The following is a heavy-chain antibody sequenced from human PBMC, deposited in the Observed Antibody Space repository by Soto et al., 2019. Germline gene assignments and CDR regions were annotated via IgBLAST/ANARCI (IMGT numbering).Heavy chain of an antibody. CDR3: ARDRGRSSSWGGYYYYGMDV. D-gene: IGHD6-13*01. J-gene: IGHJ6*02. V-gene: IGHV4-59*01. CDR1: GGSISSYY. Sequence: SETLSLTCTVSGGSISSYYWSWIRQPPGKGLEWIGYIYYSGSTNYNPSLKGRVTISVDTSKNQFSLKLSSVTAADTAVYYCARDRGRSSSWGGYYYYGMDVWGQGTTVTVSS. CDR2: IYYSGST.